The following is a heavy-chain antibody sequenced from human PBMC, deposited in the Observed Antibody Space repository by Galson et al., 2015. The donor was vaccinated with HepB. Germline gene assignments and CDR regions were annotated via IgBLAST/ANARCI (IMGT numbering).Heavy chain of an antibody. J-gene: IGHJ4*02. CDR3: ARAGRRRSSSWHFDY. D-gene: IGHD6-13*01. CDR2: IYTSGST. V-gene: IGHV4-61*02. Sequence: LSLTCTVSGGSISSGSYYWSWIRQPAGKGLEWIGRIYTSGSTNYNPSLKSRVTMSVDTSKNQFSLKLSSVTAADTAVYYCARAGRRRSSSWHFDYWGQGTLVTVSS. CDR1: GGSISSGSYY.